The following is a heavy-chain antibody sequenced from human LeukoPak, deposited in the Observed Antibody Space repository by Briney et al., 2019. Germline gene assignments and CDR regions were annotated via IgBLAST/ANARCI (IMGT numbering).Heavy chain of an antibody. CDR1: GFTFSRSW. CDR3: TKSGSRRPHAFDI. V-gene: IGHV3-7*01. Sequence: GGSLRLSCVVSGFTFSRSWMTWVRQAPGKGPEWVANINQDGSEKYYVDSAKGRFTISRDNANNSLYLQMNSLRAEDTAVFYCTKSGSRRPHAFDIWGQGTMLTVSS. D-gene: IGHD1-26*01. J-gene: IGHJ3*02. CDR2: INQDGSEK.